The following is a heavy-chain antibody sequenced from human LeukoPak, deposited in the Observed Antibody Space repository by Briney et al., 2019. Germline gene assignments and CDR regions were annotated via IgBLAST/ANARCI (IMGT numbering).Heavy chain of an antibody. D-gene: IGHD3-10*01. CDR3: ASSRGVVQGVTSPFDY. Sequence: GGSLRLSCAASGFTFSSYAMSWVRQAPGKGLEWVSAISGSGGSTYYADSVRGRFTISRDNSKNTLYLQMNSLRAEDTAVYYCASSRGVVQGVTSPFDYWGQGTLVTVSS. CDR2: ISGSGGST. CDR1: GFTFSSYA. J-gene: IGHJ4*02. V-gene: IGHV3-23*01.